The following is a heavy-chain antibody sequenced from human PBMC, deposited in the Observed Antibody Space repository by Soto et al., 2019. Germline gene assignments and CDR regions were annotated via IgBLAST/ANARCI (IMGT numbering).Heavy chain of an antibody. CDR2: MYYSGST. CDR1: GGSISSGGYY. CDR3: ARGVTMVRGVGLFSFAY. D-gene: IGHD3-10*01. Sequence: QVQLQESGPGLVKPSQTLSLTCTVSGGSISSGGYYWSWIRQHPGKGLEWIGYMYYSGSTYYNPSLKTRITISVDTSKKKCSLTLSSVTASDTAVYYCARGVTMVRGVGLFSFAYWGQGTLVTVSS. V-gene: IGHV4-31*03. J-gene: IGHJ4*02.